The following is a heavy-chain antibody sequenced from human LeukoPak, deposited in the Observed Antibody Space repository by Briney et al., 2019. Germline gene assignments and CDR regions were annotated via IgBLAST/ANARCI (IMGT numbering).Heavy chain of an antibody. J-gene: IGHJ4*02. D-gene: IGHD3-10*01. Sequence: PGGSLRLSCAASGFTFSSYSMNWVRQAPGKGLELVSSISSSSSYIYYADSVKGRFTISRDNAKNSLYLQMNSLRAEDTAVYHCARVGDGNFDYWGQGTLVTVSS. CDR1: GFTFSSYS. CDR2: ISSSSSYI. V-gene: IGHV3-21*04. CDR3: ARVGDGNFDY.